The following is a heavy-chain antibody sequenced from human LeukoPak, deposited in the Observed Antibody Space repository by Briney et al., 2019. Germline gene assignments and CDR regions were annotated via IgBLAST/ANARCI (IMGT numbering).Heavy chain of an antibody. D-gene: IGHD4-23*01. V-gene: IGHV3-48*02. Sequence: TGGSLRLSCAASGFTFSSYSMNWVRQAPGKGLEWVSYISSSSSTIYYADSVKGRFTISRDNAKNSLYLQMNSLRDEDTAVYYCARAPTTVVTEYYYYGMDVWGQGTTVTVSS. CDR3: ARAPTTVVTEYYYYGMDV. CDR2: ISSSSSTI. J-gene: IGHJ6*02. CDR1: GFTFSSYS.